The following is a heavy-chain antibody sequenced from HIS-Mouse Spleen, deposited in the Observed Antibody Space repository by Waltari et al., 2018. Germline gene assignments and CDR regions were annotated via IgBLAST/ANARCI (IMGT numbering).Heavy chain of an antibody. V-gene: IGHV3-30*04. CDR1: GLTFGSYA. Sequence: QVQLGESGGGVVQPGRSRRLSGAASGLTFGSYAMHWVRQAPGKGLEWVAVISYDGSNKYYADSVKGRFTISRDNSKNTLYLQMNSLRAEDTAVYYCARTLLNIAAPFDPWGQGTLVTVSS. CDR3: ARTLLNIAAPFDP. J-gene: IGHJ5*02. CDR2: ISYDGSNK. D-gene: IGHD6-6*01.